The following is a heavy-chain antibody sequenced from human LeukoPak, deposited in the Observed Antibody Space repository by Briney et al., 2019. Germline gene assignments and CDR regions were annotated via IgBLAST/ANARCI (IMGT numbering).Heavy chain of an antibody. CDR2: IYYSGIP. V-gene: IGHV4-39*01. D-gene: IGHD4-17*01. CDR1: GGSISSSSYY. Sequence: SETLSLTCTGSGGSISSSSYYWGWIRQPPGKGLEWIGAIYYSGIPYYNPSLKSRVTLSVDTSKNQFSLKLSSVTAADTAVYYCARHRTTVTTALIWGQGTLVTVSS. CDR3: ARHRTTVTTALI. J-gene: IGHJ4*02.